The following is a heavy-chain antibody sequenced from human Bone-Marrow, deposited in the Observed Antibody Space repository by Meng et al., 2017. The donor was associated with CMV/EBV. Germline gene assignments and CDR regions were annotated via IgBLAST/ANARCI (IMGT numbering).Heavy chain of an antibody. CDR3: APKRNDGCWFGP. CDR2: HYWDDYK. D-gene: IGHD1-1*01. CDR1: GVSPSTSGVG. J-gene: IGHJ5*02. V-gene: IGHV2-5*02. Sequence: QITLKESGPTLVKPTQTLTLTCPFSGVSPSTSGVGVGWIRQPPRKALEWLSLHYWDDYKRYQPSLKRRLTITKDTPKNQVVLNMTHMDPVDPAKYYWAPKRNDGCWFGPWGQGTLVTVSS.